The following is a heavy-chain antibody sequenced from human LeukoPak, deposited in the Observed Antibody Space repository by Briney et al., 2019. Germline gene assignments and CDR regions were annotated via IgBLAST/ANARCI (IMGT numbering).Heavy chain of an antibody. CDR3: ARRSSGWYY. CDR2: IYTSGST. Sequence: SQTLSLTCTVSGGSISSGSYYWSWIRQPAGKGLEWIGRIYTSGSTNYNPSLKSRVTISVDTSKNQFSLKLSSVTAADTAVYYCARRSSGWYYWGQGTLVTVSS. V-gene: IGHV4-61*02. J-gene: IGHJ4*02. CDR1: GGSISSGSYY. D-gene: IGHD6-19*01.